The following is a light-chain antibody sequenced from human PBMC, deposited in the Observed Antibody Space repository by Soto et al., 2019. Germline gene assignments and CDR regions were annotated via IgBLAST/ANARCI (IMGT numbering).Light chain of an antibody. CDR2: KAS. Sequence: IHLIHSDSTLPASVGDRVTITCRAGQSISSWLAWYQQKPGKAPKLLIYKASSLESGVPSRFSGSGSGTDFTLTIRSLQPDDFATDYCQQYNSYSTCGRGTRLEI. CDR1: QSISSW. CDR3: QQYNSYST. J-gene: IGKJ5*01. V-gene: IGKV1-5*03.